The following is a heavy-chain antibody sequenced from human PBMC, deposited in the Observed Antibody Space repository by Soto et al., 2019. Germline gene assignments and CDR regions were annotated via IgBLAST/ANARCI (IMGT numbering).Heavy chain of an antibody. V-gene: IGHV4-59*01. D-gene: IGHD1-1*01. J-gene: IGHJ4*02. CDR1: DGSISSYY. Sequence: SETLSLTCSVSDGSISSYYWGWIRQPPGKGLEWIGNIFYTGSTNYNPSLKSRVTISVDTSKNQFSLRLSSVTAADTAVYYCARLSPIGSNWNYFDFWVQGTLVTVSS. CDR2: IFYTGST. CDR3: ARLSPIGSNWNYFDF.